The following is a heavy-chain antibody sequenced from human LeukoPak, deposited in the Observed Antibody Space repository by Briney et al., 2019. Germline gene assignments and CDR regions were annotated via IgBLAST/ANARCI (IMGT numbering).Heavy chain of an antibody. D-gene: IGHD3-3*01. CDR2: ISYDGSDE. Sequence: GGSQRLSCVASGLAFSSYSMHWVRQAPGKGLEWVGVISYDGSDEYYTDSVKGRFTISRDNSKNTVYLQMNSLRADDTAVYYCARDFTPEWFDIHWGQGTLVTVS. V-gene: IGHV3-30*04. CDR1: GLAFSSYS. J-gene: IGHJ4*02. CDR3: ARDFTPEWFDIH.